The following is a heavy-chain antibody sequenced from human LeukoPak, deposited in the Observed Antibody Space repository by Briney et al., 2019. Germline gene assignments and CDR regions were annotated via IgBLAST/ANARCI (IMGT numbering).Heavy chain of an antibody. CDR1: GFTFDDYA. V-gene: IGHV3-9*01. D-gene: IGHD2-2*02. CDR2: ISWNSGSI. CDR3: AKDGYCSSTSCYTYYYYYYGMDV. Sequence: PGRSLRLSCAASGFTFDDYAMHWVRQAPGKGLEWVSGISWNSGSIGYADSVKGRFTISGDNAKNSLYLQMNSLRAEDTALYYCAKDGYCSSTSCYTYYYYYYGMDVWGQGTTVTVSS. J-gene: IGHJ6*02.